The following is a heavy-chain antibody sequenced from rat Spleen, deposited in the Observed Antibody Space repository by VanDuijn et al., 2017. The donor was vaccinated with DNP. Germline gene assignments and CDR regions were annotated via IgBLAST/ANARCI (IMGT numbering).Heavy chain of an antibody. J-gene: IGHJ2*01. CDR3: TRDYD. CDR1: GFSLTDYS. Sequence: QVQLKESGPGMVQPSQTLSLTCTVSGFSLTDYSVHWVRQPPGKVLEWIAAVSSGGSTYYNSALKSRLSISRDTSKSQVFLKMNSLQTEDTAIYFCTRDYDWGQGVMVTVSS. V-gene: IGHV2-19*01. CDR2: VSSGGST. D-gene: IGHD1-11*01.